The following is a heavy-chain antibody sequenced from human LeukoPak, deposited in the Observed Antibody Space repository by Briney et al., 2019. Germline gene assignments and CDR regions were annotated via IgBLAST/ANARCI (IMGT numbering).Heavy chain of an antibody. CDR3: AKGTLAVATPTSFDY. D-gene: IGHD6-19*01. Sequence: PGRSLRLSCAASGFTFDDYAMHSVRQAPGKGLEWVSGISWNSGSIGYADSVKGRFTISRDNAKNSLYLQMNSLRAEDTALYYCAKGTLAVATPTSFDYWGQGTLVTVSS. J-gene: IGHJ4*02. CDR2: ISWNSGSI. CDR1: GFTFDDYA. V-gene: IGHV3-9*01.